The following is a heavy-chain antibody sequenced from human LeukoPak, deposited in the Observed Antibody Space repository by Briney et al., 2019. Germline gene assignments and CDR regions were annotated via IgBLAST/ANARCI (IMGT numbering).Heavy chain of an antibody. V-gene: IGHV3-20*01. CDR1: GFTFDDYG. J-gene: IGHJ5*02. CDR3: ARDLRYCSSTSCYAVGFDP. CDR2: INWNGGST. D-gene: IGHD2-2*01. Sequence: GGSLRLSCAASGFTFDDYGMSWVRQAPGKGLEWDSGINWNGGSTGYADSVKGRFTISRDNAKNSLYLQMNSLRAEDTALYHCARDLRYCSSTSCYAVGFDPWGQGTLVTVSS.